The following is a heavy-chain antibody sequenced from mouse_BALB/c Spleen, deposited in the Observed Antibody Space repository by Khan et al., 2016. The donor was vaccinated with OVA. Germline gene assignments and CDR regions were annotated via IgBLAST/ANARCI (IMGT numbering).Heavy chain of an antibody. CDR1: GFTFSSYG. CDR2: INRNGGST. D-gene: IGHD1-3*01. J-gene: IGHJ2*01. Sequence: EVQGVESGGGLVQPGGSLKLSCAASGFTFSSYGMSWVRQTPEKRLELVATINRNGGSTYYPDSVKGRFTISRDNDKNNLYLQRSSLKSEDTAMYYCARMAITINWGQGTTLTVSS. CDR3: ARMAITIN. V-gene: IGHV5-6-3*01.